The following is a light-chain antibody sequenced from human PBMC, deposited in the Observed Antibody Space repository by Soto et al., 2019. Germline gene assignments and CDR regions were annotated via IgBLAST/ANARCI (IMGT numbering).Light chain of an antibody. J-gene: IGLJ1*01. CDR1: SSDVGGYNY. V-gene: IGLV2-14*01. Sequence: QSALTQPASVSGSAVESITLSCPGTSSDVGGYNYVSWYQQHPGKAPKLMIYDVSNRPSGVSNRFSGSKSGNTASLTISGLQAEDEDDYYCSSYTSSRGVFGTGTKVTVL. CDR2: DVS. CDR3: SSYTSSRGV.